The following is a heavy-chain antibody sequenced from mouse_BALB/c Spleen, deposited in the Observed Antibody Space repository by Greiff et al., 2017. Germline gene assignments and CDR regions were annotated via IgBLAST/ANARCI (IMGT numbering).Heavy chain of an antibody. J-gene: IGHJ4*01. Sequence: VKLVESGPGLVAPSQSLSITCTVSGFSLTSYGVHWVRQPPGKGLEWLGVIWAGGSTNYNSALMSRLSISKDNSKSQVFLKMNSLQTDDTAMYYCARGGPYAMDYWGQGTSVTVSS. CDR3: ARGGPYAMDY. CDR1: GFSLTSYG. CDR2: IWAGGST. D-gene: IGHD1-1*02. V-gene: IGHV2-9*02.